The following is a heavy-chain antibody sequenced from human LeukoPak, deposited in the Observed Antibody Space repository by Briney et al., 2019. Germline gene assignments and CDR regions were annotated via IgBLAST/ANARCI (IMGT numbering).Heavy chain of an antibody. Sequence: GGSLRLSCAASGSTFSSYSMNWVRQAPGKGLEWVSSISSSSSYIYYADSVKGRFTISRDNAKNSLYLQMNSLRAEDTAVYYCARDIGFGGYSYGSDAFDIWGQGTMVTVSS. CDR3: ARDIGFGGYSYGSDAFDI. CDR2: ISSSSSYI. D-gene: IGHD5-18*01. J-gene: IGHJ3*02. CDR1: GSTFSSYS. V-gene: IGHV3-21*01.